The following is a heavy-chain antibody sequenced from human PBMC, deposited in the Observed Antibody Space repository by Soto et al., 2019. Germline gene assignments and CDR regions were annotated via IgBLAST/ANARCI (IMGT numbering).Heavy chain of an antibody. CDR2: IYWDDDK. D-gene: IGHD3-10*01. V-gene: IGHV2-5*02. Sequence: QITLKESGPTLVKPTQTLTLTCTFSGFSLSTSGVGVGWIRQPPGKALEWLTLIYWDDDKRYSPSLKSRLTITKDTSKNQVVLTMTNMDPVDTATYYCAHRRYWDYYFDYWGQGTLVTVSS. CDR1: GFSLSTSGVG. CDR3: AHRRYWDYYFDY. J-gene: IGHJ4*02.